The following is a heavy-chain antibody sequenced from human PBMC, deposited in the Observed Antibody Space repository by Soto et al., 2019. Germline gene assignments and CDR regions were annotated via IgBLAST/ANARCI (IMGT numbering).Heavy chain of an antibody. CDR1: GFTFSYYG. CDR3: AKALGELSPDSYDY. CDR2: ISYDGSDQ. D-gene: IGHD3-16*02. Sequence: QVQLVESGGGVVQPGRSLRLSCAASGFTFSYYGMHWVRQAPGKGLEWVAMISYDGSDQFYADSVRGRFTISRDNSKNTLNLQMNSLRGDDTAVYYCAKALGELSPDSYDYWGQGTLITVSS. J-gene: IGHJ4*02. V-gene: IGHV3-30*18.